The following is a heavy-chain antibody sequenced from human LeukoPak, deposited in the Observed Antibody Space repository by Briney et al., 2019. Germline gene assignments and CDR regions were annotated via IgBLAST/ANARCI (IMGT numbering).Heavy chain of an antibody. V-gene: IGHV3-21*01. D-gene: IGHD2-2*01. CDR1: GFTFSSYD. Sequence: PGGSLRLSCAASGFTFSSYDMNWVRQAPGKGLEWVSFISSGSDYIYYADSVKGRFTISRDNAKNSLYLQMNSPRAEDTAVYYCARDFSRVPDYWGQGTLVTVSS. CDR3: ARDFSRVPDY. J-gene: IGHJ4*02. CDR2: ISSGSDYI.